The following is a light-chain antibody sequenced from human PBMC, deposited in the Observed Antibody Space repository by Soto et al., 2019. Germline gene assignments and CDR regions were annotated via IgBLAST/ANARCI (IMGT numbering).Light chain of an antibody. V-gene: IGKV3-20*01. CDR2: RAS. CDR1: QSVSSSF. CDR3: QQYESSPLT. Sequence: EIVLTQSPDTLSLSPGERATLSCRASQSVSSSFLAWYHQKPGQAPRLLIYRASSRATGIPDRFTGSGSGTEVTLTISRLEPEDFAVYYCQQYESSPLTFGGGTKVEIK. J-gene: IGKJ4*01.